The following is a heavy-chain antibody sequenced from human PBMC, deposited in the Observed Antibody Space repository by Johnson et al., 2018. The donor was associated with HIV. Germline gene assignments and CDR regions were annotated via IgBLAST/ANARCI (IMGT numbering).Heavy chain of an antibody. V-gene: IGHV3-30-3*01. CDR3: ASDGWGLLGVAAFDV. J-gene: IGHJ3*01. CDR1: GFTFSSYA. Sequence: QVQLVESGGGVVQPGRSLRLSCAASGFTFSSYAMHWVRQAPGKGLEWVAVISYDGSNKYYADSVKGRFTISRDNSKNTRYLKMNSLRAEDTAVYYCASDGWGLLGVAAFDVWGPGTMVTVSS. CDR2: ISYDGSNK. D-gene: IGHD1-26*01.